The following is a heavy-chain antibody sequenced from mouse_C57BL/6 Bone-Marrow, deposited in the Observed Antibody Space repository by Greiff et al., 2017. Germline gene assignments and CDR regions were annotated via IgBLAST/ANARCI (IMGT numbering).Heavy chain of an antibody. D-gene: IGHD1-1*01. CDR1: GFTFTSYG. CDR2: ISPGGSYT. J-gene: IGHJ3*01. CDR3: ARRSFINPWFAY. Sequence: EVQVVESGGDLVKPGASLKLSCAASGFTFTSYGMSWVRQTPDKRLEWVATISPGGSYTYYPDSVKGRFTISRDKAKNTLYLQMSSLKSEDTAMYYCARRSFINPWFAYWGQGTLVTVSA. V-gene: IGHV5-6*01.